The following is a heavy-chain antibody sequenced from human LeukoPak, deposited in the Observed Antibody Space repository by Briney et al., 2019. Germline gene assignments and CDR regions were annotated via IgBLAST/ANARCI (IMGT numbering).Heavy chain of an antibody. CDR2: INPSRGST. CDR1: GYTFTGSY. J-gene: IGHJ5*02. V-gene: IGHV1-46*01. D-gene: IGHD1-1*01. CDR3: TRGVQLERRYYNWFDP. Sequence: GASVKVSCKASGYTFTGSYMHWVRQAPGQGLEWMGMINPSRGSTSYAQKFQGGLTMTRDTSTSTVYMELSSLRSEDTAVYYCTRGVQLERRYYNWFDPWGQGTLVTVSS.